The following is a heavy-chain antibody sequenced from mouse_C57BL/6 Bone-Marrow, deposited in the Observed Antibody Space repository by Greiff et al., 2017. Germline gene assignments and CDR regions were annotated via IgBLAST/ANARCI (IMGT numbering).Heavy chain of an antibody. D-gene: IGHD2-4*01. Sequence: QVQLQQPGAELVMPGASVKLSCKASGYTFTRSWMHWVKQRPGQGLEWIGEIDPSDSYTNYNQKFKGKSTVTVAKSSSTAYMQLSSLTSEDSAVYYCARVGISPAWFAYWGQGTLVTVSA. CDR3: ARVGISPAWFAY. V-gene: IGHV1-69*01. J-gene: IGHJ3*01. CDR1: GYTFTRSW. CDR2: IDPSDSYT.